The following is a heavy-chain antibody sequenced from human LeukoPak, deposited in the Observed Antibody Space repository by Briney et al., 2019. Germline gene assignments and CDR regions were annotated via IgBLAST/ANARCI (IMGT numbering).Heavy chain of an antibody. CDR3: ARGAPPDS. CDR1: GGSFNTGDYY. Sequence: SETLSLTCTVSGGSFNTGDYYWNWIRQHPGKGLEWIGYIYNSGSTYYNPSLKSRVTISVDTSKNHFSLRLTSVTAADSAVYYCARGAPPDSWGQGTLVTVSS. J-gene: IGHJ4*02. V-gene: IGHV4-31*03. CDR2: IYNSGST.